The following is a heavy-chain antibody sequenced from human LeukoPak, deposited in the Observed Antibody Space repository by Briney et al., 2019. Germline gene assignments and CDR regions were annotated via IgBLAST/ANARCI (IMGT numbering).Heavy chain of an antibody. V-gene: IGHV3-21*01. CDR2: ISSSSSYI. CDR1: GFTFSSYS. Sequence: GGSLILSCAASGFTFSSYSMNWVRQAPGKGLEWVSSISSSSSYIYYADSVKGRFTISRDNAKNSLYLQMSSLRAEDTAVYYCARVGGYDAFDIWGQGTMVTVSS. D-gene: IGHD6-25*01. J-gene: IGHJ3*02. CDR3: ARVGGYDAFDI.